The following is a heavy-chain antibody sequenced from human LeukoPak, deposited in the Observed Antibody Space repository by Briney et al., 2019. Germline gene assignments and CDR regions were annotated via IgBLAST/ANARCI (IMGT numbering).Heavy chain of an antibody. V-gene: IGHV4-34*01. CDR1: GGSFSGYY. J-gene: IGHJ6*03. CDR3: ARGRPPDSFDWSLNKRSYYMDV. CDR2: INHSGST. D-gene: IGHD3-9*01. Sequence: SETLSLTCAVYGGSFSGYYWSWIRQPPGKGLEWIGEINHSGSTNYNPSLKSRVTISVDTSKNQFSLKLSSVTAADTAVYYCARGRPPDSFDWSLNKRSYYMDVWGKGTTVTVSS.